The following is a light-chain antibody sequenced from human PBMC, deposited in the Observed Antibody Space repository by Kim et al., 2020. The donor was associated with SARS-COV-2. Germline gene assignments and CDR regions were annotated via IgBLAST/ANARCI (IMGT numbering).Light chain of an antibody. Sequence: QTVVTQEASLSVSPGGTVTLTCGLSSGSASTTYSPSWYQQTPGQAPRPLIYNTDIRSSGVPDRFSGSILGNKAALTITGAQADDESDYHCVLYLGSGVWVFGGGTKL. J-gene: IGLJ3*02. CDR3: VLYLGSGVWV. CDR2: NTD. V-gene: IGLV8-61*01. CDR1: SGSASTTYS.